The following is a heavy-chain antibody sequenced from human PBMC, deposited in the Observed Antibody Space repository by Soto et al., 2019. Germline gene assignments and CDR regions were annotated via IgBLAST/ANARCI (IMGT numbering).Heavy chain of an antibody. CDR3: ARSANTYCSSTSCYTDWFDP. V-gene: IGHV3-11*01. CDR1: GFTFSDYY. D-gene: IGHD2-2*02. J-gene: IGHJ5*02. CDR2: ISSSGSTI. Sequence: KTGGSLRLSCAASGFTFSDYYMSWIRQAPGKGLEWVSYISSSGSTIYYADSVKGRFTISRDNAKNSLYLQMNSLRAEDTAVYYCARSANTYCSSTSCYTDWFDPWGQGTLVTVSS.